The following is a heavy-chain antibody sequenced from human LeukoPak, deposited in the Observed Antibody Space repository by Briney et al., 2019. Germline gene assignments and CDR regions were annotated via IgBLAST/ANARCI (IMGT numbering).Heavy chain of an antibody. CDR2: INHSGNT. CDR1: NGSIGGNY. V-gene: IGHV4-34*01. D-gene: IGHD3-22*01. Sequence: SETLSLNCIVSNGSIGGNYWSWIRQPPGKGLEWIGEINHSGNTNYNTSLKIRVTMSVDTSKNQFSLRLSSVTAADTAVYYCARDHNYDSSGYFLYYWGQGTLGTVSS. J-gene: IGHJ4*02. CDR3: ARDHNYDSSGYFLYY.